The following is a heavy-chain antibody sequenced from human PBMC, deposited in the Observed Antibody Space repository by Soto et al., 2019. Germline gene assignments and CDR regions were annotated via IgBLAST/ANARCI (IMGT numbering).Heavy chain of an antibody. J-gene: IGHJ3*02. CDR2: ISAYNGNT. Sequence: QVQLVQSGAEVKKPGASVKVSCKASGYTFTSYGISWVRQAPGPGLEWMGWISAYNGNTNYAQKLQGRVTMTTDTSTRTAYMGRRSLRSDDTAVYYCAMDMTTVVTRGAFDIWCQGTMVTFSS. CDR3: AMDMTTVVTRGAFDI. D-gene: IGHD4-17*01. V-gene: IGHV1-18*04. CDR1: GYTFTSYG.